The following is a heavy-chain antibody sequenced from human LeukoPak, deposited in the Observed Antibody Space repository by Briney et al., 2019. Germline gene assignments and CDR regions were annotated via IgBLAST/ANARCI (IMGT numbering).Heavy chain of an antibody. CDR3: APSAGGGPYYFDY. D-gene: IGHD3-16*01. CDR2: IIPIFGTA. Sequence: SVKVSCKASGGTFSSYAISWVRQAPGQGLEWMGGIIPIFGTANYAQKFQGRVTMTRDTSISTAYMELSRLTSDDTAVYYCAPSAGGGPYYFDYWGQGTLVTVSS. CDR1: GGTFSSYA. V-gene: IGHV1-69*05. J-gene: IGHJ4*02.